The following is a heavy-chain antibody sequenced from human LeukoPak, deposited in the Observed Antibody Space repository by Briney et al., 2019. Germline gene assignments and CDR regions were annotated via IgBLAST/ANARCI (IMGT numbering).Heavy chain of an antibody. CDR3: AKRGVVIRVFLVGFHKEAYYFDS. CDR1: GITLSNYG. Sequence: GGSLRLSCAVSGITLSNYGMSWVRQAPGKGLEWVAGLSGSGGGTNYADSVQGRFTISRDNPKNTLYRQMNSLRAEDTAVYFCAKRGVVIRVFLVGFHKEAYYFDSWGQGALVTVSS. J-gene: IGHJ4*02. V-gene: IGHV3-23*01. CDR2: LSGSGGGT. D-gene: IGHD3-10*01.